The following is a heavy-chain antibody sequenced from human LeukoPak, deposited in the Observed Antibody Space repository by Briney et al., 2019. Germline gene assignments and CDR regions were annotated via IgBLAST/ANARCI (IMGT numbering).Heavy chain of an antibody. CDR1: RYTFTSYG. J-gene: IGHJ4*02. D-gene: IGHD3-3*01. CDR2: ISAYNGNT. CDR3: ARGGSYYDFWSGYYSRDFDY. V-gene: IGHV1-18*01. Sequence: ASVKVSCKASRYTFTSYGISWVRQAPGQGLEWMGWISAYNGNTNYAQKLQGRVTMTTDTSTSTAYMELRSLRSDDTAVYYCARGGSYYDFWSGYYSRDFDYWGQGTLVTVYS.